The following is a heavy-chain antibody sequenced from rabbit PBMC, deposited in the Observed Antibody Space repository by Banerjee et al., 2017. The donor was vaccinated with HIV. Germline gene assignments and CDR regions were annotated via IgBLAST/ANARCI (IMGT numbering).Heavy chain of an antibody. D-gene: IGHD4-2*01. CDR1: GFSFSSSYY. Sequence: QSLEESGGDLVKPGASLTLTCTASGFSFSSSYYMCWVRQAPGKGLEWIGCIYGGSSGSTYYASWAKGRFTSSKTSSTTVTLQMTSLTAADTATYFCARWDAGSGNCNLWGPGTLVTVS. CDR3: ARWDAGSGNCNL. V-gene: IGHV1S40*01. J-gene: IGHJ4*01. CDR2: IYGGSSGST.